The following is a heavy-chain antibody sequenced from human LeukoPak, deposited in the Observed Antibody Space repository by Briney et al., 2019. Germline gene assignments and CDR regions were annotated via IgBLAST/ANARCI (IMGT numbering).Heavy chain of an antibody. Sequence: GASVKVSCKASGYTFTGYYMHWVRQPPGHGLEWMGIINPSGGSTSYAQKFQGRVTMTRDTSTSTVYMELSSLRSEDTAVYYCAREPPYYGSGSYTVPHWYFDLWGRGTLVTVSS. CDR2: INPSGGST. V-gene: IGHV1-46*01. CDR1: GYTFTGYY. D-gene: IGHD3-10*01. J-gene: IGHJ2*01. CDR3: AREPPYYGSGSYTVPHWYFDL.